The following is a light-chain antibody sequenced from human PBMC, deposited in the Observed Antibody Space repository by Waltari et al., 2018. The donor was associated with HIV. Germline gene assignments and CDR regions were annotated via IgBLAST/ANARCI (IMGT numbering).Light chain of an antibody. Sequence: QSALTQPASVSGSPGQSITISCTGTRSDVGSYNLVSWYQQNPDKAPKLMIDEVSKRPAGVSNRFSGSKSGNTASLTISGLQAEDEAAYYCCSYAGSSTLIFGGGTKLTVL. CDR1: RSDVGSYNL. J-gene: IGLJ2*01. CDR2: EVS. V-gene: IGLV2-23*02. CDR3: CSYAGSSTLI.